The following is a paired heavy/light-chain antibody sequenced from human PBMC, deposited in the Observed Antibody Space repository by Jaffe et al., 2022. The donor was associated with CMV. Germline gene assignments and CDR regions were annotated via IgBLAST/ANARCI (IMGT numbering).Heavy chain of an antibody. D-gene: IGHD5-18*01. Sequence: EVQLVESGGGLVTPGGSLRLSCAASGFPFGSYTMNWVRQAPGTGLEWVSSISFNGNYIYYADSVKGRFTISRDNAKNSLSLHMTSLRAEDTAVYFCVRVTAVAWDYWGLGTLVAVSS. J-gene: IGHJ4*02. CDR1: GFPFGSYT. V-gene: IGHV3-21*01. CDR3: VRVTAVAWDY. CDR2: ISFNGNYI.
Light chain of an antibody. CDR2: DTS. CDR1: QGFTNY. V-gene: IGKV1-33*01. Sequence: DIQMTQSPSSLSASIGDRVTITCQASQGFTNYLNWYQQKAGKAPKLLIYDTSSLETGVPSRFSGSASATEFTLTISSLQPEDIATYFCQHYDNLPPFTFGQGTKLDIK. J-gene: IGKJ2*01. CDR3: QHYDNLPPFT.